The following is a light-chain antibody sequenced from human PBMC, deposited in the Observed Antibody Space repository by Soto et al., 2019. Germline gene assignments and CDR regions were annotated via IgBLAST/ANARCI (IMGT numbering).Light chain of an antibody. CDR3: QQYKNWPPWT. J-gene: IGKJ1*01. Sequence: EIVMTQSPAALSVSPGERATLSCRASQSVSDNLAWYQQKPGQAPRLLIFGTSTRATGIPARFSGSGSGTEFTLTISSLQSEDFAVYYCQQYKNWPPWTFGQGTNVEIK. CDR1: QSVSDN. V-gene: IGKV3-15*01. CDR2: GTS.